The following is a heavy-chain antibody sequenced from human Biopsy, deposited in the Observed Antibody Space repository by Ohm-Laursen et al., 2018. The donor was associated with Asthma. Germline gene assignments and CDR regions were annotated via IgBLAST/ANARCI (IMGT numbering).Heavy chain of an antibody. D-gene: IGHD6-19*01. Sequence: SLRLSCAASGFTFGNFAMSWARQAPGKGLEWVSTIKTNRRGADYPDPAKGRFTISRDDSKNTLSLQMSSLTAEDTAVYYCAREGVAGTHIEDWGQGTLVTVSS. CDR3: AREGVAGTHIED. J-gene: IGHJ4*02. CDR2: IKTNRRGA. V-gene: IGHV3-23*01. CDR1: GFTFGNFA.